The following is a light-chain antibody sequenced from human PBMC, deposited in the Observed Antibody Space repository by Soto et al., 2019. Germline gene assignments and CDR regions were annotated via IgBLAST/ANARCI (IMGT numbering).Light chain of an antibody. Sequence: QSALTQPASVSGSPGQSITISCTATSSDVGAYDYVSWYQQHPGKAPKLLIYDVTTRPSGVSNRFSGSKSGNTASLTISGLENDDEAEYYCSSFTSTCTLVFGTGTKVTVL. CDR2: DVT. CDR3: SSFTSTCTLV. J-gene: IGLJ1*01. CDR1: SSDVGAYDY. V-gene: IGLV2-14*03.